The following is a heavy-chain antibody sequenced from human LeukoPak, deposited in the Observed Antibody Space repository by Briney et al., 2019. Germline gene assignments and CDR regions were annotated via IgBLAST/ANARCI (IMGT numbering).Heavy chain of an antibody. CDR2: ISGSGGST. V-gene: IGHV3-23*01. CDR1: GFTFSSYA. J-gene: IGHJ4*02. D-gene: IGHD3-22*01. CDR3: AKSWGGDYYDSSGYYADY. Sequence: GGSLRLSCAASGFTFSSYAMSWVRQAPGKGLEWVSAISGSGGSTYYADSVKGRFTISRDNSKNTLYLQMNSLRAEDTAVYYCAKSWGGDYYDSSGYYADYWGQGTLVTVSS.